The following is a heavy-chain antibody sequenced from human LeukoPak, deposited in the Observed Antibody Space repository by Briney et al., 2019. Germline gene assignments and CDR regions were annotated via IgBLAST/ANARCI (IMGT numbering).Heavy chain of an antibody. CDR1: GFIFSNYA. J-gene: IGHJ3*02. Sequence: GRSLRLSCAASGFIFSNYAMHWVRQAPGKGLEWVSEIYSDGSTYYAASVKGRFSISRDNSKNTVYLQMSSLRAEDTAIYYCARELREHGVFDIWGQGTMVTVSS. CDR3: ARELREHGVFDI. D-gene: IGHD1-26*01. CDR2: IYSDGST. V-gene: IGHV3-53*01.